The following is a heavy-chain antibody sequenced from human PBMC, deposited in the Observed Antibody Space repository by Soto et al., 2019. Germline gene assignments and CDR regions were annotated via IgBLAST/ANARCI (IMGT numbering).Heavy chain of an antibody. V-gene: IGHV3-23*01. CDR3: AKGMRGFWSRCDAFHI. J-gene: IGHJ3*02. CDR2: INESGDKT. D-gene: IGHD3-3*01. CDR1: GFTFSRSA. Sequence: EAQLLESGGGLVQPGGSLRLSCAASGFTFSRSAMSWVRQAPGKGLVWVADINESGDKTYYADSVKGRFTVSRDNSKGTLYLQMSSLRAEDTALYYCAKGMRGFWSRCDAFHIWGQGTRVTVSS.